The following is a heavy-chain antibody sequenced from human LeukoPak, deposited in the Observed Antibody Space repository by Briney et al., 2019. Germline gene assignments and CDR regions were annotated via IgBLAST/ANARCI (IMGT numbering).Heavy chain of an antibody. D-gene: IGHD6-13*01. J-gene: IGHJ4*02. CDR3: AGSSWYYFDY. CDR2: IKQDGSEK. Sequence: QPGGSLRLSCAASGFTFSSYWMSWVRQAPGKGLEWVANIKQDGSEKYYVDSVQGRFTISRDNAKHSLYLQMNSLRAEDTAVYYCAGSSWYYFDYWGQGTLVTVSS. V-gene: IGHV3-7*01. CDR1: GFTFSSYW.